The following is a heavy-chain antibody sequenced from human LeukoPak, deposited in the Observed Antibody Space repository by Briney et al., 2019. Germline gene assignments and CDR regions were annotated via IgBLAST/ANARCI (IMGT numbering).Heavy chain of an antibody. CDR3: AGGPYYDFWSGPIYYYYMDV. J-gene: IGHJ6*03. D-gene: IGHD3-3*01. CDR1: GGSISSYY. CDR2: IYTSGST. V-gene: IGHV4-4*07. Sequence: SETLSLTCTVSGGSISSYYWSWIRQPAGKGLEWIGRIYTSGSTNYNPSLKSRVTMSVDTSKNQFSLKLSSVTAADTAVYYCAGGPYYDFWSGPIYYYYMDVWGKGTTVTVSS.